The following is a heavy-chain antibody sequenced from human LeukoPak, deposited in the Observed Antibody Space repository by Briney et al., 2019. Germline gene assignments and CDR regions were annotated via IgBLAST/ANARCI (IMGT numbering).Heavy chain of an antibody. CDR1: GGSFSGYY. CDR2: INHSGST. J-gene: IGHJ6*04. V-gene: IGHV4-34*01. CDR3: ARASPRMDV. Sequence: SETLSLTCAVYGGSFSGYYWSWIRQPPGKGLEWIGEINHSGSTNYNPSLKSRVTISVDTSKNQFSLKPSSVTAADTAVYYCARASPRMDVWGKGTTVTVSS.